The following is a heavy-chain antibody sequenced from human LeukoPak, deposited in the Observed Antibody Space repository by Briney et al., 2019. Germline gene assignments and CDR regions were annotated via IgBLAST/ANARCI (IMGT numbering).Heavy chain of an antibody. D-gene: IGHD4-17*01. Sequence: GGSLRLSCAASGSTFSSYGMHWVRQAPGKGLEWVAFIRYDGSNKYYADSVKGRFTISRDNSKNTLYLQMNSLRAEDTAVYYCAKIIGDTVTKKGEDYWGQGTLVTVSS. J-gene: IGHJ4*02. CDR1: GSTFSSYG. V-gene: IGHV3-30*02. CDR3: AKIIGDTVTKKGEDY. CDR2: IRYDGSNK.